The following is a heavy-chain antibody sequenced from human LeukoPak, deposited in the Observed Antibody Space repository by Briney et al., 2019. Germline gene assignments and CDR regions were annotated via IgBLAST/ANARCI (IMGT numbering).Heavy chain of an antibody. V-gene: IGHV3-7*05. D-gene: IGHD3-10*01. J-gene: IGHJ6*02. CDR1: GFTFSSYA. Sequence: GGSLRLSCAASGFTFSSYAMSWARQAPGKGLEWVANIKQDGSEKYYVDSVKGRFTISRDNAKNSLYLQMNSLRAEDTAVYYCARSYGSAPDVWGQGTTVTVSS. CDR3: ARSYGSAPDV. CDR2: IKQDGSEK.